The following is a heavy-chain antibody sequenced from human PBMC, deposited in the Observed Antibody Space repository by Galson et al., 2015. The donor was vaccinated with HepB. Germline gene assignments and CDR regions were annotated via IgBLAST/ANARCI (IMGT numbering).Heavy chain of an antibody. V-gene: IGHV3-7*03. J-gene: IGHJ6*02. Sequence: SLRLSCAASGFTFSSYWMSWVRQASGKGLEWVANIKQDGGEKYYVDSVKGRFTISRDNAKNSLYLQMNSLRAEDTAVYYCARVLGTNIVVVPAAIRGYYYYYGMDVWGQGTTVTVSS. CDR2: IKQDGGEK. D-gene: IGHD2-2*02. CDR1: GFTFSSYW. CDR3: ARVLGTNIVVVPAAIRGYYYYYGMDV.